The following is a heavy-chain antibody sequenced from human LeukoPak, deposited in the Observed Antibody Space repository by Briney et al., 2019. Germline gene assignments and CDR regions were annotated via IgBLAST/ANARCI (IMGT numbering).Heavy chain of an antibody. CDR2: INPNSGGT. D-gene: IGHD1-26*01. CDR1: GYTFTAYY. Sequence: GASVKVSCKTSGYTFTAYYMHWVRQAPGQGLEWMGRINPNSGGTNYAQKFQGRVTMTRDTSISTAYMELSRLRSDDTAVYYCARDVGGSYSYDYWGQGALVTVSS. CDR3: ARDVGGSYSYDY. V-gene: IGHV1-2*06. J-gene: IGHJ4*02.